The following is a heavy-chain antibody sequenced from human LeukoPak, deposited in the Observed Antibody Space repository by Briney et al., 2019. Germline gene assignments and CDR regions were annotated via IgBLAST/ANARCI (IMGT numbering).Heavy chain of an antibody. CDR1: GGSFGRGDYY. V-gene: IGHV4-30-4*08. Sequence: SQTLSLTCTVSGGSFGRGDYYWSWVRQAPGKGLEWIGYIHNTGTAYYNPSLKSRVSISMDRSRNQFSLKMTSMTAGDTAVYYCARGRGYSSRYRPGWFDPWGQGTLVTVSS. CDR3: ARGRGYSSRYRPGWFDP. CDR2: IHNTGTA. D-gene: IGHD6-13*01. J-gene: IGHJ5*02.